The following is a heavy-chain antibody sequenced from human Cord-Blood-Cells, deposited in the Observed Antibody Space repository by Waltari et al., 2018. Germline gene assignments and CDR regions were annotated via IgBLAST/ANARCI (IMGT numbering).Heavy chain of an antibody. CDR3: ARDSPLTGDWYFDL. D-gene: IGHD7-27*01. Sequence: QVQLVESGGGVVQPGRSLRLSCAASGFTFSSYGMHWVRPAPGKGLEWVAVIWYDGSNKYYADSVKGRFTISRDNSKNTLYLQMNSLRAEDTAVYYCARDSPLTGDWYFDLWGRGTLVTVSS. CDR1: GFTFSSYG. V-gene: IGHV3-33*01. CDR2: IWYDGSNK. J-gene: IGHJ2*01.